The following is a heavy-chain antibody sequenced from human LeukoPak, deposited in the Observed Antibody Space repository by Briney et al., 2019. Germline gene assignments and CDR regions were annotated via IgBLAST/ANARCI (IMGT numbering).Heavy chain of an antibody. V-gene: IGHV4-59*11. CDR2: IYYSGST. CDR1: GGSISSHY. CDR3: ARGEVWFDP. Sequence: PSETLSLTCTVSGGSISSHYWSWIRQPPGKGLEWIGYIYYSGSTNYNPSLKSRVTISVDTSKNQFSLKLSSVTAADTAVYYCARGEVWFDPWGQGTLVTVSS. J-gene: IGHJ5*02.